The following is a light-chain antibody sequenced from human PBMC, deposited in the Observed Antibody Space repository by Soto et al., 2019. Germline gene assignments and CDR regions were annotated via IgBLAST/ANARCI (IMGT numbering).Light chain of an antibody. J-gene: IGKJ1*01. V-gene: IGKV1-5*01. CDR3: QQYNTYWT. CDR2: DVS. Sequence: DIQMTQSPSTLSASVGDRVTITCRASQNISSWLVWYQQKPGKAPKVLIYDVSNLETGVPSRFSGSGSGTEFTLTISSLQPDDFATYYCQQYNTYWTFGQGTKVEIK. CDR1: QNISSW.